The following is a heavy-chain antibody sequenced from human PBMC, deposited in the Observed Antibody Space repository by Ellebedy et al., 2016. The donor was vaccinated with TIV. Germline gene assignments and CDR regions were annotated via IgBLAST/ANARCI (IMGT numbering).Heavy chain of an antibody. CDR3: ARSMITFGGVIVSPVDY. CDR1: VGSIGSSSYY. Sequence: MPSETLSLTCTVSVGSIGSSSYYWGWIRRPPGKGLEWIGSIYYSGSTYYNPSLKSRVTISVDTSKNQFSLKLSSVTAADTAVYYCARSMITFGGVIVSPVDYWGQGTLVTVSS. D-gene: IGHD3-16*02. J-gene: IGHJ4*02. CDR2: IYYSGST. V-gene: IGHV4-39*01.